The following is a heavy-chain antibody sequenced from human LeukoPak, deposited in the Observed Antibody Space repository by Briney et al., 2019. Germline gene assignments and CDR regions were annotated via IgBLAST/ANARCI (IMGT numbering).Heavy chain of an antibody. J-gene: IGHJ4*02. Sequence: GASVKVSCKASGGTFSSYAISWVRQAPGQGLEWMGGIIPIFGTTNYAQKFQDRVTITADKSTSTAYMELSSLRSEDTAVYYCARDPYYYGSGSLPEYWGQGTLVTVSS. D-gene: IGHD3-10*01. CDR1: GGTFSSYA. V-gene: IGHV1-69*06. CDR2: IIPIFGTT. CDR3: ARDPYYYGSGSLPEY.